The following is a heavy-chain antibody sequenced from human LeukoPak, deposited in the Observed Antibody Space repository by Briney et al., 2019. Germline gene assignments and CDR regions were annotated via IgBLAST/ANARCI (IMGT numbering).Heavy chain of an antibody. D-gene: IGHD6-19*01. V-gene: IGHV3-30*19. CDR1: GFTFSSYG. CDR2: ISYDGSNK. Sequence: PGGSLRLSCAASGFTFSSYGMHWVRQAPGKGLEWVAVISYDGSNKYYADSVKGRFTISRDNSKNTLYLQMNSLRAEDTAVYYCARDGPAVAGTWYFDYWGQGTLVTVSS. CDR3: ARDGPAVAGTWYFDY. J-gene: IGHJ4*02.